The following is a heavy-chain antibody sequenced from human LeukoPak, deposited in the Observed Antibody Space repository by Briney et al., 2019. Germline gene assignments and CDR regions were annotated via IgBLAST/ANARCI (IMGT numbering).Heavy chain of an antibody. Sequence: GRSLRLSCAASGFTFSSYGMHWVRQAPGKGLEWVAVISYDGSNKYYADSVKGRFTISRDNSKNTLYLQMNSLRAEDTAVYYCAKDLYYGSGPGDYWGQGTLVTVSS. CDR3: AKDLYYGSGPGDY. D-gene: IGHD3-10*01. J-gene: IGHJ4*02. CDR1: GFTFSSYG. V-gene: IGHV3-30*18. CDR2: ISYDGSNK.